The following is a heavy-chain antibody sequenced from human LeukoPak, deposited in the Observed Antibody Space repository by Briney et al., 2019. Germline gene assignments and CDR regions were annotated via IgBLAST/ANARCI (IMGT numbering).Heavy chain of an antibody. CDR1: GFTFSSYW. D-gene: IGHD5-18*01. Sequence: PGGSLRLSCAASGFTFSSYWMSWVRQAPGQGLEWVANIKQDGSEKYYVDSVKGRFTISRDNAKNSLYLQMNSLRAEDTAVYYCARDSGFTYGFLMDVWGKGTTVTISS. J-gene: IGHJ6*03. CDR3: ARDSGFTYGFLMDV. CDR2: IKQDGSEK. V-gene: IGHV3-7*01.